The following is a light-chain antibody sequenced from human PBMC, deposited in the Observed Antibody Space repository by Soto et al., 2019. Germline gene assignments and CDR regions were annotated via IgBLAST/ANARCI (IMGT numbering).Light chain of an antibody. CDR3: AAWDDSLNGVV. CDR2: SNN. Sequence: QSVLTQPPSASGTPGQRVTISCSGSSSNIGSNTVNWYQQRPGTAPKLLIYSNNQRPSGVPDRFSGSKSGTSSSLAISGLQSEDEADYYWAAWDDSLNGVVFGGGTQLTVL. J-gene: IGLJ2*01. CDR1: SSNIGSNT. V-gene: IGLV1-44*01.